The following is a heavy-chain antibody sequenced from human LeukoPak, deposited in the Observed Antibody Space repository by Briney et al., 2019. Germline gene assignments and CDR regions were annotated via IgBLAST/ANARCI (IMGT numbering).Heavy chain of an antibody. CDR2: INPNSGGT. Sequence: ASVKVSCKASGYTFTDYYIHWVRQAPGQGLEWMGWINPNSGGTNYAQKFQGRVTMTRDTSISTAYMELSRLRSDDTAVYYCARAIYDSSGGYNWFDPWGQGTLVTVSS. V-gene: IGHV1-2*02. CDR1: GYTFTDYY. CDR3: ARAIYDSSGGYNWFDP. D-gene: IGHD3-22*01. J-gene: IGHJ5*02.